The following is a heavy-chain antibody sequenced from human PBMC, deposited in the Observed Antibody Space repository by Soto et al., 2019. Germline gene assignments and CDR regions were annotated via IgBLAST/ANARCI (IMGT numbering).Heavy chain of an antibody. J-gene: IGHJ4*02. CDR3: AHMIEGAFFDH. D-gene: IGHD2-21*01. CDR1: GVSLSTSGMG. Sequence: SGPTLVNPTQTLTSTCTFSGVSLSTSGMGVGWIRQPPGKALEWLALVYWDDDKRYSPSLKSRLTITKDTSKNQVVLTMTYMDPVDTATYYCAHMIEGAFFDHCGQGTLLTVSS. V-gene: IGHV2-5*02. CDR2: VYWDDDK.